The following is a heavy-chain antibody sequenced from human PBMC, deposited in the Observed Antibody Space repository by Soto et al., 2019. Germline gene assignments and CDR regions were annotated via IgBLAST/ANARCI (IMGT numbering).Heavy chain of an antibody. Sequence: SETLSFTCTVSGGSISSYYWSWIRQPPGKGLEWIGYIYYSGSTNYNPSLKSRVTISVDTSKNQFSLKLSSVTAADTAVYYCARVIRGYSEDWFDPWGQGTLVTVSS. CDR2: IYYSGST. D-gene: IGHD5-18*01. CDR1: GGSISSYY. J-gene: IGHJ5*02. CDR3: ARVIRGYSEDWFDP. V-gene: IGHV4-59*01.